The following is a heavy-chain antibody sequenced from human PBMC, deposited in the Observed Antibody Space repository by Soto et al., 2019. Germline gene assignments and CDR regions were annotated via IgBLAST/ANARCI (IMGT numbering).Heavy chain of an antibody. D-gene: IGHD6-19*01. CDR3: VKIMYSSGWAPFDY. V-gene: IGHV3-64D*06. J-gene: IGHJ4*02. CDR2: ISSNGGST. CDR1: GFTFSSYA. Sequence: EVQLVESGGGLVQPGGSLRLSCSASGFTFSSYAMHWVRQAPGKGLEYVSAISSNGGSTYYADSVKGRFTISRDNSKNTLYLQMSSLRAEDTAVYYCVKIMYSSGWAPFDYWGQGTLVTVSS.